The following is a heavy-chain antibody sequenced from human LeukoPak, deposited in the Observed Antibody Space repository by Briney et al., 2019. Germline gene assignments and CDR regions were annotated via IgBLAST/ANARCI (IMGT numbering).Heavy chain of an antibody. Sequence: SETLSLTCTVSGGSISSGSYYWSWIRQPAGKGLEWIGRIYTSGSTNYNPSLKSRVTISVDRSKNQFSLKLSSVTAADTAVYYCARELAARIDYWGQGTLVTVSS. CDR1: GGSISSGSYY. V-gene: IGHV4-61*02. CDR3: ARELAARIDY. D-gene: IGHD6-6*01. CDR2: IYTSGST. J-gene: IGHJ4*02.